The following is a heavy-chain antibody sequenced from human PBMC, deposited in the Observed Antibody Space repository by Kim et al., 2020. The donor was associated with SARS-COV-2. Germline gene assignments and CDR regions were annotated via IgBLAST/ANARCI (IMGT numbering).Heavy chain of an antibody. CDR1: GYGFTSYG. Sequence: ASVKVSCKASGYGFTSYGLSWVRQAPGQGLEWMGWISTYNVNTNYAQKLQGRVTMTTDTSTSTAYMELRNLGSDDTAIYYCARGGIAGRSGVDYWGQGSLVTVSS. J-gene: IGHJ4*02. CDR3: ARGGIAGRSGVDY. D-gene: IGHD6-6*01. CDR2: ISTYNVNT. V-gene: IGHV1-18*01.